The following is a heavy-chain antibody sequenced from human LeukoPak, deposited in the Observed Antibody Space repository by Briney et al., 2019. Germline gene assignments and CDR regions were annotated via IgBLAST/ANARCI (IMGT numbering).Heavy chain of an antibody. J-gene: IGHJ5*02. V-gene: IGHV4-34*01. D-gene: IGHD6-6*01. CDR2: INHSGST. Sequence: SETLSLTCAVYGGFFSGYYWRWLPHPPRKGLEWVGEINHSGSTNYNQSLKSRVTISVDTSKNQFSLKLTSLPTADPAFYYFARSIAALRNRFDPWGQGTLVTVSS. CDR1: GGFFSGYY. CDR3: ARSIAALRNRFDP.